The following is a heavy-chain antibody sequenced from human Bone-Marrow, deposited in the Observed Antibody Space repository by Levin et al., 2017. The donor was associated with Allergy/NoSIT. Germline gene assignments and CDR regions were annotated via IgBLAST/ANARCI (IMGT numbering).Heavy chain of an antibody. CDR1: GFTFDDYA. CDR3: AKDILLRPLGYFDY. J-gene: IGHJ4*02. D-gene: IGHD7-27*01. CDR2: ISWNSGNI. V-gene: IGHV3-9*01. Sequence: QSGGSLRLSCAASGFTFDDYAMHWVRQAPGKGLEWVSGISWNSGNIGYADSVKGRFTISRDNAKNSLFLQMNSLRAEDTALYYCAKDILLRPLGYFDYWGQGTLVTVSS.